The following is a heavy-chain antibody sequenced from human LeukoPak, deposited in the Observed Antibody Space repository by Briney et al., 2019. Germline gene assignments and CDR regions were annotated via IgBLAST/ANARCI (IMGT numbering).Heavy chain of an antibody. CDR2: ISSSSSTI. V-gene: IGHV3-48*04. CDR1: GFTFSSYS. D-gene: IGHD2-15*01. Sequence: PGGSLRLSCAASGFTFSSYSMNWVRQAPGKGLEWVSYISSSSSTIYYADSVKGRFTISRDNAKNSLYLQMNSLRAEDTAVYYCARVYCSGGSCYCPWGQGTLVTVSS. CDR3: ARVYCSGGSCYCP. J-gene: IGHJ5*02.